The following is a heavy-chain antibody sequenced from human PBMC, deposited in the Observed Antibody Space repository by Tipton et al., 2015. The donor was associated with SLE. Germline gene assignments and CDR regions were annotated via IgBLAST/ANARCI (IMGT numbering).Heavy chain of an antibody. V-gene: IGHV4-34*01. CDR2: INHSGST. CDR3: ARELRAGYFAY. Sequence: TLSLTCAVYGGSFSGYYWSWIRQPPGKGLEWIGEINHSGSTNYNPSLKSRVTISVDTSKNQFSLKLSSVTAAATAVYYCARELRAGYFAYWGQGTLVTVSS. D-gene: IGHD3-10*01. J-gene: IGHJ4*02. CDR1: GGSFSGYY.